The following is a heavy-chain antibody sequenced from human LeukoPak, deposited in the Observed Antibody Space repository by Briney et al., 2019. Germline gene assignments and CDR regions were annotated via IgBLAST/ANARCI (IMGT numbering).Heavy chain of an antibody. CDR1: GYTFTSYD. J-gene: IGHJ4*02. Sequence: ASVKVSCKASGYTFTSYDINWVRQATGQGLEWMGWMNPNSGNTGYAQKFQGRVTMTRNTSISTAYMELSSLRSEDTAVYYCARGPPITMMVVVTPFDYWGQGTLVTVSS. CDR3: ARGPPITMMVVVTPFDY. CDR2: MNPNSGNT. D-gene: IGHD3-22*01. V-gene: IGHV1-8*01.